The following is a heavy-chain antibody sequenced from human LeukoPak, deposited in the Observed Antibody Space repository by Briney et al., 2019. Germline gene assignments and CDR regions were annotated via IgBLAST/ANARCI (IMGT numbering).Heavy chain of an antibody. D-gene: IGHD3-22*01. CDR1: GFTFSSYS. J-gene: IGHJ6*03. CDR3: AKDLPPDYYDSSGYYRPYYYYYMDV. Sequence: GGSLRLSCAASGFTFSSYSMNWVRQAPGKGLEWVSSISSSSSYIYYADSVKGRFTISRDNSKNTLYLQMNSLRAEDTAVYYCAKDLPPDYYDSSGYYRPYYYYYMDVWGKGTTVTVSS. CDR2: ISSSSSYI. V-gene: IGHV3-21*04.